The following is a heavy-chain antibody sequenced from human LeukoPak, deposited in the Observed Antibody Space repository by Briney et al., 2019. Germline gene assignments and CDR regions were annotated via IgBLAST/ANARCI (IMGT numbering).Heavy chain of an antibody. CDR3: ARATVTTHSNIDY. CDR1: GYSISSGYY. V-gene: IGHV4-38-2*02. D-gene: IGHD4-11*01. CDR2: IYHSGST. Sequence: SETLSLTCTVSGYSISSGYYWGWIRQPPGKGLEWIGSIYHSGSTYYNPSLKSRVTMSVDTSKNQFPLKLSSVTAADTAVYYCARATVTTHSNIDYWGQGTLVTVSS. J-gene: IGHJ4*02.